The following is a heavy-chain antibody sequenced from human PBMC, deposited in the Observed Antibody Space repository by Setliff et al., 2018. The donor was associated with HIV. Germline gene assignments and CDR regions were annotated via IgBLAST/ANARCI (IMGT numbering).Heavy chain of an antibody. CDR1: GYTFINYA. V-gene: IGHV7-4-1*02. CDR3: ARALYGEYGGDLNWLDP. CDR2: INTQTGSP. Sequence: GGSVKVSCKASGYTFINYAMNWVRQAPGQGLEWMGWINTQTGSPTYAQAFTGRFVFSVDTSVSTAYLQISGLKADDTAVYYCARALYGEYGGDLNWLDPWGQGTLVTVSS. J-gene: IGHJ5*02. D-gene: IGHD4-17*01.